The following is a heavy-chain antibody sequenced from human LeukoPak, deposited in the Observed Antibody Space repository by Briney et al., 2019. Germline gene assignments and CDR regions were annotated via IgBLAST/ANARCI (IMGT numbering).Heavy chain of an antibody. CDR2: INPNSGGT. V-gene: IGHV1-2*02. J-gene: IGHJ6*02. Sequence: ASVKVSCKASGYTFTGYYMHWVRQAPGQGLGWMGWINPNSGGTNYAQKFQGRVTMTRDTSISTAYMELSRLRSDDTAVYYCASSNYYDSSGYYRAPDYYYYGMDVWGQGTTVTVSS. CDR1: GYTFTGYY. D-gene: IGHD3-22*01. CDR3: ASSNYYDSSGYYRAPDYYYYGMDV.